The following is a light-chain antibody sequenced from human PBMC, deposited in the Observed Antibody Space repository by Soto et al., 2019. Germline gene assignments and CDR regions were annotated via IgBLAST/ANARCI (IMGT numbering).Light chain of an antibody. CDR1: QSVSSSY. Sequence: EILLTQSPGTLPFPPGERCTLSCSASQSVSSSYLAWYQQKPGQAPRLLIYGASSRATGIPDRFSGSGSGTDFTLTISRLEPEDFAVYYCQQYGSSPVTFGQGTRLEIK. CDR2: GAS. CDR3: QQYGSSPVT. J-gene: IGKJ5*01. V-gene: IGKV3-20*01.